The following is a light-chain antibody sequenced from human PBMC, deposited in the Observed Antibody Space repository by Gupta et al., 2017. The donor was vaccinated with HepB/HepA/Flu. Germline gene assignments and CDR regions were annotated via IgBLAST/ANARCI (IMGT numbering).Light chain of an antibody. J-gene: IGLJ1*01. Sequence: QSVLTPPPSASGTPGPWVPIPSSVSSSNVGRDNVYWYQQLPGTAPKLLIYNDDQRPSGVPDRFSGSKSGTSASLAISGLRSEDEADYYCAAWDNSLSGYVFGTGTWVTVL. CDR2: NDD. CDR3: AAWDNSLSGYV. V-gene: IGLV1-47*02. CDR1: SSNVGRDN.